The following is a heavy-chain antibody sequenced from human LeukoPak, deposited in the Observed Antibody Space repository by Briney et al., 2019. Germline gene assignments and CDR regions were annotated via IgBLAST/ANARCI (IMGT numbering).Heavy chain of an antibody. V-gene: IGHV4-61*08. CDR2: IYYSGST. Sequence: SETLSLTCTVSGGSISSGGYYWSWIRQPPGKGLEWIGYIYYSGSTNYSPSLKSRVTISVDTSKNQFSLKLSSVTAADTAIYYCARRRKVPAPRAGDAFDIWGQGTMVTVSS. J-gene: IGHJ3*02. CDR3: ARRRKVPAPRAGDAFDI. D-gene: IGHD2-21*02. CDR1: GGSISSGGYY.